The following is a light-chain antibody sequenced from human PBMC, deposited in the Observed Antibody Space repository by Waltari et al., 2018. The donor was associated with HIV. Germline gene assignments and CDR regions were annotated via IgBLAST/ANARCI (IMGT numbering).Light chain of an antibody. CDR3: QQYYSTPPT. Sequence: IVMTQSPYSLAASLAERATIHCQSSHRVLDRSNKKNYLAWYHQKPGQPPKLVIYWASTRESGVPDRVSGSGSGTDFTLTISSLQAEDVAVYYCQQYYSTPPTFGSGTKVDIK. CDR2: WAS. CDR1: HRVLDRSNKKNY. V-gene: IGKV4-1*01. J-gene: IGKJ3*01.